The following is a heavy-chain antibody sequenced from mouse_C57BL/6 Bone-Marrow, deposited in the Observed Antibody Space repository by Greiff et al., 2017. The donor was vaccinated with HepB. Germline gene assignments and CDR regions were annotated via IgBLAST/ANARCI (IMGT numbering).Heavy chain of an antibody. J-gene: IGHJ2*01. CDR1: GFTFSSYG. D-gene: IGHD2-5*01. Sequence: EVQVVESGGDLVKPGGSLKLSCAASGFTFSSYGMSWVRQTPDKRLEWVATISSGGSYTYYPDSVKGRFTISRDNAKNTLYLQMSSLKSEDTAMYYCARRSSNFSDYWGQGTTLTVSS. CDR3: ARRSSNFSDY. V-gene: IGHV5-6*01. CDR2: ISSGGSYT.